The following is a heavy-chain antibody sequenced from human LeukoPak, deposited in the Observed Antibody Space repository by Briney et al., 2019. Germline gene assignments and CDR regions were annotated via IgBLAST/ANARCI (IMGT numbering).Heavy chain of an antibody. CDR3: ARDQYGYGYLGSHY. J-gene: IGHJ4*02. Sequence: SETLSLTCSVSGGSISSGAYYWSWIRQPPGKGLEWIGYIYHTGSTYYNPSLKSRVTISVDRSKNQFSLKLSSVTAADTAVYYCARDQYGYGYLGSHYWGQGTLVTVSS. D-gene: IGHD5-18*01. V-gene: IGHV4-30-2*01. CDR2: IYHTGST. CDR1: GGSISSGAYY.